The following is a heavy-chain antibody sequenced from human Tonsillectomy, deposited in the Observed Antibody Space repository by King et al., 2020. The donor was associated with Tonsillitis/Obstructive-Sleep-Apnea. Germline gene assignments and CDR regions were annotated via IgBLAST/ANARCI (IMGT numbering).Heavy chain of an antibody. CDR1: GFTFDDYG. V-gene: IGHV3-20*01. CDR2: INWNGAST. CDR3: ARDHGVGRGSYWGGNYYHMDV. J-gene: IGHJ6*03. D-gene: IGHD1-26*01. Sequence: VQLVESGGGVVRPGGPLRLSCAASGFTFDDYGMSWVRQAPGKGLEWVSGINWNGASTGYADSVKGRFTISRDNAKNSLYLQMNSLRAEDTALYHCARDHGVGRGSYWGGNYYHMDVWGKGTTVTVSS.